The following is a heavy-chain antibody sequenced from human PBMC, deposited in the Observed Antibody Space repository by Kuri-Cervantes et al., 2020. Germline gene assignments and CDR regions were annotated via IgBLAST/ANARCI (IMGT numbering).Heavy chain of an antibody. Sequence: GESLKISCAASGFTFSSYGMHWVRQAPGKGLEWVAVISYDGSNKYYADSVKGRFTISRDNSKNTRYLQMNSLRVEDTAVYYCAKDRKYYSNYVAEYFQHWGQGTLVTVSS. D-gene: IGHD4-11*01. CDR1: GFTFSSYG. V-gene: IGHV3-30*18. CDR2: ISYDGSNK. CDR3: AKDRKYYSNYVAEYFQH. J-gene: IGHJ1*01.